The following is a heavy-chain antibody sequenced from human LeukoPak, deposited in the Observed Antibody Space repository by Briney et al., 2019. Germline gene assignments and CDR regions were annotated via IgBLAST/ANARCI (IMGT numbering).Heavy chain of an antibody. J-gene: IGHJ6*03. V-gene: IGHV1-2*02. Sequence: ASVKVSCKASGYIFTGYYMHWVRQAPGQGLEWMGWINPNSGDTNYAQKFQGRVTMTRDTSISTAYMELSRLRSDDTAVYYCATSMPEITIFGVVINYYYYMDVWGKGTTVTVSS. CDR3: ATSMPEITIFGVVINYYYYMDV. CDR2: INPNSGDT. CDR1: GYIFTGYY. D-gene: IGHD3-3*01.